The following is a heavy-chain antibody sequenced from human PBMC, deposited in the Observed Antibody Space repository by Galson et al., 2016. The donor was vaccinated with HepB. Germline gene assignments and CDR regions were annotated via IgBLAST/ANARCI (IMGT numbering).Heavy chain of an antibody. D-gene: IGHD2-21*02. CDR2: SDSTSHYI. Sequence: SLRLSCAASGFTFSTYSMNWVRLAPGKGLEWVSSSDSTSHYIYYADSVRGRFTISRDNAQKSLYLQMNSLRAEDTALYYCARAEDCFGDCPQKYYLDFWGRGTLVTVSS. CDR1: GFTFSTYS. CDR3: ARAEDCFGDCPQKYYLDF. J-gene: IGHJ4*02. V-gene: IGHV3-21*04.